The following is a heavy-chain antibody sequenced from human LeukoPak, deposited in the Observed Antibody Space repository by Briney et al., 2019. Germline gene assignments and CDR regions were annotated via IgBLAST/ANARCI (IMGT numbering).Heavy chain of an antibody. CDR3: AKGYTFHGVAHDSGYFDY. V-gene: IGHV3-9*03. D-gene: IGHD3-3*01. CDR1: GFTFGDYT. Sequence: GGSLRLSXVPSGFTFGDYTMHWVRQVPGKGLEWLSGITWDGGNIAYADSVKGRFTISRDNAKSSLYLQMNSLRNEDMAFYFCAKGYTFHGVAHDSGYFDYWGQGTLVTVSS. CDR2: ITWDGGNI. J-gene: IGHJ4*02.